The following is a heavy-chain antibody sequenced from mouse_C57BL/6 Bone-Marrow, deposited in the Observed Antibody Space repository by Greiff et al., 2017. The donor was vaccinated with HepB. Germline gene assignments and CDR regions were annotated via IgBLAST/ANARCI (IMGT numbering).Heavy chain of an antibody. CDR3: ARRDYVRGYYVDY. CDR2: IYPSDSET. Sequence: QVQLQQPGAELVRPGSSVKLSCKASGYTFTSYWMDWVKQRPGQGLEWIGNIYPSDSETHYNQKFKDKATLTVDKSSSTAYMQLSSLTSEDSAVYYCARRDYVRGYYVDYWGQGTTLTVSS. V-gene: IGHV1-61*01. J-gene: IGHJ2*01. D-gene: IGHD1-1*01. CDR1: GYTFTSYW.